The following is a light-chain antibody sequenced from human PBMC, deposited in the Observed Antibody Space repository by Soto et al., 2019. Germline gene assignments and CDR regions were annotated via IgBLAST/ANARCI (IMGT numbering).Light chain of an antibody. J-gene: IGLJ1*01. Sequence: QSVLTQPASVSGSPGQSITISCTGTSSDVGGYKYVSWYQQHPDKAPKLIIYDVTNRPSGISNRFSGSKSGNTASLTISGLQAEDEADYYCSSYTSSRSCVFGTGNKVTVL. V-gene: IGLV2-14*01. CDR2: DVT. CDR1: SSDVGGYKY. CDR3: SSYTSSRSCV.